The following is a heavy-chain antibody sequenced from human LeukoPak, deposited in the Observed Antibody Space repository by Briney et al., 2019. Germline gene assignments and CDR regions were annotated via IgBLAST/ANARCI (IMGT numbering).Heavy chain of an antibody. J-gene: IGHJ3*02. CDR2: ITSSSSYI. V-gene: IGHV3-21*01. Sequence: PGGSLRLSCAASGFTFSSYSVHWVRQAPGKGLEWISSITSSSSYIYYADSVKGRFTISRDNAKNSLYLQMNSLRAEDSAVYYCASGYYDNTGYYYDAFDIWGQGTMVTVSS. CDR3: ASGYYDNTGYYYDAFDI. D-gene: IGHD3-22*01. CDR1: GFTFSSYS.